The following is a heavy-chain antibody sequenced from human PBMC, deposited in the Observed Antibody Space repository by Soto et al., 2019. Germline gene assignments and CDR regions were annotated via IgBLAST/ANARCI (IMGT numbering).Heavy chain of an antibody. CDR3: AREVQVHTPAFVY. V-gene: IGHV1-69*19. CDR2: ISPMFGAA. CDR1: GGTFNTYA. Sequence: QVQLVQSGAEMKKPGSWVKVSCQSSGGTFNTYAMNWVRQAPGQGPEWMGDISPMFGAANYAAKFQGRVTITADESTGTSYMHLSSLTSEDTALYFCAREVQVHTPAFVYWGQGTLVTVSS. D-gene: IGHD3-10*01. J-gene: IGHJ4*02.